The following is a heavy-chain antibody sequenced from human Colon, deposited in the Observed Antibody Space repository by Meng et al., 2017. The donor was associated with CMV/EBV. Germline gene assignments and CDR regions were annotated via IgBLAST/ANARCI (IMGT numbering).Heavy chain of an antibody. Sequence: SETLSLTCTVSGGSISSYYWTWIRQPPGKGLEWIGFIYDSGSTNYNPSLKSRVTISLDSSKNQFSLKLNSVTAADTAVYYCAREGRRGTSLPPYFHYYGVDVWGPGTTVTVSS. CDR1: GGSISSYY. CDR2: IYDSGST. CDR3: AREGRRGTSLPPYFHYYGVDV. D-gene: IGHD2-15*01. J-gene: IGHJ6*02. V-gene: IGHV4-59*01.